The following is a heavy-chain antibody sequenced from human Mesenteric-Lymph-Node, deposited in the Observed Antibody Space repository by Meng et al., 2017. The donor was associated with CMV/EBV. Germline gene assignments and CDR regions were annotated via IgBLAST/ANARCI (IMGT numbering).Heavy chain of an antibody. CDR3: TRWAAAPDY. Sequence: GGSLRLSCTASGFTFGDYAMSWVRQAPGKGLEWVGFIRSKAYGGTTDYAASVKRRFTISRDDSKNIAYLQLNSLKAEDTAVYYCTRWAAAPDYWGQGTLVTVSS. CDR1: GFTFGDYA. V-gene: IGHV3-49*04. J-gene: IGHJ4*02. D-gene: IGHD6-25*01. CDR2: IRSKAYGGTT.